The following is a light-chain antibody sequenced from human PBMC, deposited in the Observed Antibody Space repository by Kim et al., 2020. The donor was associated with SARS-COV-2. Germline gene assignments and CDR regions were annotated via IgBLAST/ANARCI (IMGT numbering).Light chain of an antibody. J-gene: IGKJ2*01. CDR1: QNINSW. CDR2: KAS. Sequence: DIQMTQSPSTLSASVGDRVTITCRASQNINSWLAWYQQKPGKAPKLLIYKASTLQSGVPSRFSGSGSGTEFTLTISSLQPDDFATYYCQQRNTYYTFGQGTKLEI. V-gene: IGKV1-5*03. CDR3: QQRNTYYT.